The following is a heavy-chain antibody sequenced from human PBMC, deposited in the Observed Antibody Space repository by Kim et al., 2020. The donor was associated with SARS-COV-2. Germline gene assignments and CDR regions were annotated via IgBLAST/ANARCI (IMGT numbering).Heavy chain of an antibody. D-gene: IGHD3-22*01. J-gene: IGHJ4*02. CDR3: TRAQIVVVRLMGYFDY. CDR2: IRSNAYGGTT. V-gene: IGHV3-49*03. CDR1: GFTFGDYA. Sequence: GGSLRLSCTASGFTFGDYAMSWFRQAPGKGLEWVGFIRSNAYGGTTEYAASVKGRFTISRDDSKSITYLQMNSLKTEDTAVYYCTRAQIVVVRLMGYFDYWGQGTLVTVSS.